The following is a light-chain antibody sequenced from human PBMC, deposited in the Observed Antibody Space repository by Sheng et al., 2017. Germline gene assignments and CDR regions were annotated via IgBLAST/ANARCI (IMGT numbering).Light chain of an antibody. CDR3: QAWDSSTAEV. CDR1: QLGNKF. Sequence: SYELTQPPSVSVSPGQTATITCSGDQLGNKFTCWYQQKPGHSPVLLIYQDDQRPSGIPERFSGSNSGNTATLTISGTQAMDEADYYCQAWDSSTAEVFGGGTEVDRP. V-gene: IGLV3-1*01. CDR2: QDD. J-gene: IGLJ2*01.